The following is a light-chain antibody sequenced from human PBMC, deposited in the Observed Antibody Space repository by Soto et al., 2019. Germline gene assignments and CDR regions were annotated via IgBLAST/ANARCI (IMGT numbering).Light chain of an antibody. CDR1: SSDVGSYNL. V-gene: IGLV2-23*02. Sequence: QSALTQPASVSGSPGQSITISCTGPSSDVGSYNLVSWYQQYPGKAPKLIIFEVFKRPSGVSHRFSGSKSGNTASLTISGLQAEAEANYYCCSYAGRATYVFGGGTKLTVL. J-gene: IGLJ2*01. CDR2: EVF. CDR3: CSYAGRATYV.